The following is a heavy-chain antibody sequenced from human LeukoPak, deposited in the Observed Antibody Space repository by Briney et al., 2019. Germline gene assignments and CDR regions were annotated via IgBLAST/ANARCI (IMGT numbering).Heavy chain of an antibody. CDR2: ISSSSSYI. J-gene: IGHJ6*03. D-gene: IGHD6-19*01. CDR1: GFTFSSYS. CDR3: AREGSDWNYYYYMDV. Sequence: GGSLRLSCAASGFTFSSYSMNWVRQAPGKGLEWVSSISSSSSYIYYADSVKGRFTISRDNAKNSLYLQTNSLRAEDTAVYYCAREGSDWNYYYYMDVWGKGTTVTISS. V-gene: IGHV3-21*01.